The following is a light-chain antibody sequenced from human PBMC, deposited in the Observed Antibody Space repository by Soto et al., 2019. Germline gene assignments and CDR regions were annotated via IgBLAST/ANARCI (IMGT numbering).Light chain of an antibody. CDR3: QSYDGSLSALYV. J-gene: IGLJ1*01. CDR1: SSNIGAGYE. Sequence: QAVVTQPPSVSGAPGQRVTISCTGSSSNIGAGYEVNWYQHLPGAAPKLLIYGNTNRPSGVPDRFSGSKSGTSASLAITGLQAEDEADYYCQSYDGSLSALYVFGTGTKLTVL. V-gene: IGLV1-40*01. CDR2: GNT.